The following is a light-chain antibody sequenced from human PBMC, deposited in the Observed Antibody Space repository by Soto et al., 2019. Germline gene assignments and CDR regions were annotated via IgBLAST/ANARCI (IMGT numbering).Light chain of an antibody. CDR3: SAYTARSTLV. J-gene: IGLJ3*02. CDR1: SSDVGTNKY. Sequence: QSALTQPASVSGSPGQSITISCTGTSSDVGTNKYVSWYQQHPGKAPQLIIYEVFNRPSGVSNRFSVSKSGNTASLTISGLQPEDEGDYYCSAYTARSTLVFGGGTKLTVL. V-gene: IGLV2-14*01. CDR2: EVF.